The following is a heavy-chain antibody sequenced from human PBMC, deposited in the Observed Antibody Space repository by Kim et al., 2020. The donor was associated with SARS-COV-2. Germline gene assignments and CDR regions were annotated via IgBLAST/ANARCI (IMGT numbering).Heavy chain of an antibody. CDR2: MNPNSGNT. Sequence: ASVKVSRKASGYTFTSYDINWVRQATGQGLEWMGWMNPNSGNTGYAQKFQGRVTMTRNTSISTAYMELSSLRSEDTAVYYCARAQTRITIFGVVIPYYYMDVWGKGTTVTVSS. CDR3: ARAQTRITIFGVVIPYYYMDV. D-gene: IGHD3-3*01. V-gene: IGHV1-8*01. CDR1: GYTFTSYD. J-gene: IGHJ6*03.